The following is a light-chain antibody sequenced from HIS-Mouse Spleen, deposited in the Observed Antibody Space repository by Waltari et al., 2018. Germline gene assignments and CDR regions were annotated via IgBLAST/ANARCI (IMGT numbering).Light chain of an antibody. CDR1: QSVLYSSNNKNY. Sequence: DIVMTQSPASLAVSLCERATINCKSSQSVLYSSNNKNYLAWYKQKQGQPPKLLIYWASTRESGVPDRFSGSGSGTDYTLTISSLQAEDVAVYYCQQYYSTPYTFGQGTKLEIK. CDR2: WAS. J-gene: IGKJ2*01. V-gene: IGKV4-1*01. CDR3: QQYYSTPYT.